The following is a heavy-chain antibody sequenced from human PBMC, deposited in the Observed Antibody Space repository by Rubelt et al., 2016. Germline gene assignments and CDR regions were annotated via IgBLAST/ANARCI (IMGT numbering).Heavy chain of an antibody. CDR2: ISGYNGNT. J-gene: IGHJ4*02. CDR1: GYSFNHYG. Sequence: QVQLVQSGGVVKKHGASVKVSCKTSGYSFNHYGVTWLRQAPGQGLEWMGWISGYNGNTNYGQNFQGRVTMTTDTSTDKAYMEPRSLKSDDTAGYYCARVGRFREWDVDFWGQGTLVTVSS. D-gene: IGHD3-3*01. V-gene: IGHV1-18*01. CDR3: ARVGRFREWDVDF.